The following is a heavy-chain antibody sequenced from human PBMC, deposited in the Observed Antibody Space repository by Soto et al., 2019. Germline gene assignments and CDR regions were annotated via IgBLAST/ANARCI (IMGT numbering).Heavy chain of an antibody. Sequence: GGSLRLSCAASGFTFSGSAMHWVRQASGKGLEWVGRIRSKANSYATAYAASVKGRFTISRDDSKNTAYLQMNSLKTEDTAVYYCTRPPIRRYGDYVFGKDYYYYYYMDVWGKGTTVTVSS. J-gene: IGHJ6*03. V-gene: IGHV3-73*01. CDR2: IRSKANSYAT. CDR3: TRPPIRRYGDYVFGKDYYYYYYMDV. CDR1: GFTFSGSA. D-gene: IGHD4-17*01.